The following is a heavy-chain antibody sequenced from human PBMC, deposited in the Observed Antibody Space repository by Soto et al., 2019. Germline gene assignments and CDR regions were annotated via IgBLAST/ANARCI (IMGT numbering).Heavy chain of an antibody. CDR1: GYTFTGYY. V-gene: IGHV1-2*02. Sequence: QVQLVQSGAEVKKPGASVKVSCKASGYTFTGYYIHWVRQAPGQGLEWMGWFAPNNGGTNYAQNFQGRVAMTSDTSISTAYMELSSLRSDDTAVYYCSREVGGGRQYYFDYCGQGTLVTVSS. D-gene: IGHD3-16*01. CDR3: SREVGGGRQYYFDY. J-gene: IGHJ4*02. CDR2: FAPNNGGT.